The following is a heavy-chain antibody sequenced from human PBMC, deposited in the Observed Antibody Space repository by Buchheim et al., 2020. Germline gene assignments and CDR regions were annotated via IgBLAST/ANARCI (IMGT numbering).Heavy chain of an antibody. Sequence: QVQLQESGPGLVKPSQTLSLTCTVSGGSISSGGYYWSWIRQHPGKGLEWIGYIYYSGSTYYTPSLKSRVTISVATSKTQFSLKLSSVTAADTAVYYCARGGGNWNPLVRNPDYWGQGTL. J-gene: IGHJ4*02. CDR1: GGSISSGGYY. CDR3: ARGGGNWNPLVRNPDY. V-gene: IGHV4-31*03. CDR2: IYYSGST. D-gene: IGHD1-1*01.